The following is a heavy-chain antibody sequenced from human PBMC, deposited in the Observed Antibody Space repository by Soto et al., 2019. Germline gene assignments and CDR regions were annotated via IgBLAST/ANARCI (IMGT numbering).Heavy chain of an antibody. D-gene: IGHD2-8*01. J-gene: IGHJ3*02. V-gene: IGHV1-3*04. CDR3: ARQGDSRILRDTFDI. CDR1: GYTFTHYA. CDR2: INTDNGNT. Sequence: ASGKVSCKSSGYTFTHYAMHWVRQAPGQGLEWLGWINTDNGNTAFSQKFQGRVSITMDTSASTAYVELSSLTSEDTAVYYCARQGDSRILRDTFDIWGQGTLAPVSS.